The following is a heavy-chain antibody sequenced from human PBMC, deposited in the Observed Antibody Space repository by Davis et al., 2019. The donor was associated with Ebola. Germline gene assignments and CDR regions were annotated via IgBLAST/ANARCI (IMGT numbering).Heavy chain of an antibody. CDR2: ISSSGSTI. V-gene: IGHV3-11*01. J-gene: IGHJ5*02. CDR3: AAERSHDYGDP. CDR1: GFTFSDYY. Sequence: GESLKISCAASGFTFSDYYMSWIRQAPGKGLEWVSYISSSGSTIYYADSVKGRFTISRDNAKNSLYLQMNSLRSEDTAVYYCAAERSHDYGDPWGQGTLVTVSS. D-gene: IGHD4-17*01.